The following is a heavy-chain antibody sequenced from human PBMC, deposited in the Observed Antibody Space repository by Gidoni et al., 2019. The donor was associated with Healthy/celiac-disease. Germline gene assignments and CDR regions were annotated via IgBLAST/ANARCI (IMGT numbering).Heavy chain of an antibody. Sequence: QVQLVESGGGLVKPGGSLRLPCAASGFTFSAYYMSWIRQAPGKGLGWVSYISSSSSYTNYADSVKGRFTISRDNAKNSLYLQMNSLRAEDTAVYYCARDKYCGGDCSSGFDYWGQGTLVTVSS. CDR2: ISSSSSYT. CDR1: GFTFSAYY. J-gene: IGHJ4*02. V-gene: IGHV3-11*06. D-gene: IGHD2-21*02. CDR3: ARDKYCGGDCSSGFDY.